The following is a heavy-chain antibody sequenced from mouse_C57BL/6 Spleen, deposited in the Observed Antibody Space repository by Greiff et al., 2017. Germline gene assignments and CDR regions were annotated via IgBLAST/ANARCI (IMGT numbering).Heavy chain of an antibody. CDR3: VRGDGRSYGYYAMDY. D-gene: IGHD1-1*01. J-gene: IGHJ4*01. CDR2: IRSKSSNYAT. CDR1: GFTFNTYA. V-gene: IGHV10-3*01. Sequence: EVQRVESGGGLVQPKGSLKLSCAASGFTFNTYAMHWVRQAPGKGLEWVARIRSKSSNYATYYADSVKDRFTISRDDSQSMLYLQMNNLKTEDTAMYYCVRGDGRSYGYYAMDYWGQGTSVTVSS.